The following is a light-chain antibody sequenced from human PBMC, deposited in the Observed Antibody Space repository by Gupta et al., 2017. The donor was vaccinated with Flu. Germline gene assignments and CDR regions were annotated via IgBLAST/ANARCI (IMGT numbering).Light chain of an antibody. Sequence: QSVLTQPPSASGTPGQRVTISCSGSSSNIGSNYVYWYQQLPGTAPNLLIYRNNRRLSGVPDRFSGSKSGTSASLAISGLRAEDEADYYCAASDDSLSGPVFGGGTKLTVL. CDR2: RNN. CDR3: AASDDSLSGPV. CDR1: SSNIGSNY. J-gene: IGLJ3*02. V-gene: IGLV1-47*01.